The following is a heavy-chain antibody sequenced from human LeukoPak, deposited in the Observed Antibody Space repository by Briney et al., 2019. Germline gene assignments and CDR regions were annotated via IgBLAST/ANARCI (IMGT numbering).Heavy chain of an antibody. J-gene: IGHJ4*02. CDR2: ISGRADVT. D-gene: IGHD3-10*01. CDR3: ARGHVPGSTRHWDF. V-gene: IGHV3-23*01. CDR1: GFTFSTYA. Sequence: GGSLRLSCGAFGFTFSTYAMTWVRQAPGKGLEWVSAISGRADVTYQADSVKGRFTISRDNAKNTLYLQMNSLRVEDTAVYFCARGHVPGSTRHWDFWGQGTLVTVSS.